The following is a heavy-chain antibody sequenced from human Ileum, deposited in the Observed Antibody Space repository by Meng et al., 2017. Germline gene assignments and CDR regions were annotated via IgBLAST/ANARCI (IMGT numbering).Heavy chain of an antibody. CDR1: GGTFSSYA. Sequence: SVKVSCKASGGTFSSYAISWVRQAPGQGLAWMGGIIPIFGTANYAQKFQGRVTITADKSTSTAYMELSSLRSEDTAVYYCARISIGSGSYYPLYYYYGMDVWGQGTTVTVSS. D-gene: IGHD3-10*01. J-gene: IGHJ6*02. CDR2: IIPIFGTA. V-gene: IGHV1-69*06. CDR3: ARISIGSGSYYPLYYYYGMDV.